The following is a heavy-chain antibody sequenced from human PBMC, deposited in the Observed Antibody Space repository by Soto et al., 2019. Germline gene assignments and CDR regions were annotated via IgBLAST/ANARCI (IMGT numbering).Heavy chain of an antibody. J-gene: IGHJ5*02. CDR3: ARVDSSSWYWFDP. D-gene: IGHD6-13*01. CDR2: IYYSGST. V-gene: IGHV4-59*12. Sequence: PSETLSLTCTVSGGSISSYYWSWIRQPPGKGLEWIGYIYYSGSTNYNPSLKSRVTISADTSKNQFSLQLNSVTPEDTAVYYCARVDSSSWYWFDPWGQGTLVTVSS. CDR1: GGSISSYY.